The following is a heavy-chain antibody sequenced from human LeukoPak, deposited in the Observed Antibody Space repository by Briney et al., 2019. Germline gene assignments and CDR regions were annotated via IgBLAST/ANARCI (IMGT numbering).Heavy chain of an antibody. CDR1: GGSVRRGNYY. CDR2: IYTSGTT. CDR3: AGWSGSVTARNYYYYMDV. J-gene: IGHJ6*03. Sequence: SETLSLTCTVSGGSVRRGNYYWTWIRQPAGSGLEWIGRIYTSGTTDYNPSLRTRVTISVDASRNQFSLNLSSVTAADTAVYYCAGWSGSVTARNYYYYMDVWGEGTTVTVSS. D-gene: IGHD6-6*01. V-gene: IGHV4-61*02.